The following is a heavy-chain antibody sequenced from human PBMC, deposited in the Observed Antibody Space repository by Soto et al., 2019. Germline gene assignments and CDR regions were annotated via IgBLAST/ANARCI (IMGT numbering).Heavy chain of an antibody. J-gene: IGHJ4*02. V-gene: IGHV4-59*08. Sequence: SETLSLTCTVSGGSISSYYWSWIRQPPGKGLEWIGYIYYSGSTNYNPSLKSRVTISVDTSKNQFSLKLSSVTAADTTVYYCASPYGRGFDYWGQGTLFTVSS. CDR2: IYYSGST. D-gene: IGHD3-10*01. CDR3: ASPYGRGFDY. CDR1: GGSISSYY.